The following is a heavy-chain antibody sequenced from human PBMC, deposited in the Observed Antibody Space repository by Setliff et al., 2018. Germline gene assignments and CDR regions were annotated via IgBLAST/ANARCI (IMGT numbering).Heavy chain of an antibody. V-gene: IGHV4-4*09. CDR3: ARMSGFQYIDV. CDR1: GVSISSHY. J-gene: IGHJ6*03. Sequence: SETLSLTCTVSGVSISSHYWSWVRQPPGKGLECIGDIYYTSWSTNYNPSLKSRVTISLDTSKNQFSLSLTSVTAADTAVYYCARMSGFQYIDVWGKGTTVTVSS. D-gene: IGHD3-3*01. CDR2: IYYTSWST.